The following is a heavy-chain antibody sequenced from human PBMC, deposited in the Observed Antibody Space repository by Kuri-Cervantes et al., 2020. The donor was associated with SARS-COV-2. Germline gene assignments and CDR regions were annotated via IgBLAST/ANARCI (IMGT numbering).Heavy chain of an antibody. CDR3: ARASRWLPPYYYYMDV. Sequence: ASVKVSCKASGYTFTSYDINWVRQATGQGLEWMGWMNPNSGNTGYAQKFQGRVTMTRNTSISTAYMELSSLRSEDTAVYYCARASRWLPPYYYYMDVWGKGTMVTVSS. V-gene: IGHV1-8*01. J-gene: IGHJ6*03. D-gene: IGHD3-22*01. CDR2: MNPNSGNT. CDR1: GYTFTSYD.